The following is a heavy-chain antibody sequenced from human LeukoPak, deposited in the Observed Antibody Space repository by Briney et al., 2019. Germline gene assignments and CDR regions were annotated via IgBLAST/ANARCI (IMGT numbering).Heavy chain of an antibody. J-gene: IGHJ5*02. CDR1: GYTFTGYY. CDR2: INPNSGGT. Sequence: ASVRVSCKASGYTFTGYYMHWVRQAPGQGLEWMGWINPNSGGTNYAQKFQGRVTMTRDTSISTAYMELSRLRSDDTAVYYCARGAPRTHIVVVHWFDPWGQGTLVTVSS. V-gene: IGHV1-2*02. D-gene: IGHD2-21*01. CDR3: ARGAPRTHIVVVHWFDP.